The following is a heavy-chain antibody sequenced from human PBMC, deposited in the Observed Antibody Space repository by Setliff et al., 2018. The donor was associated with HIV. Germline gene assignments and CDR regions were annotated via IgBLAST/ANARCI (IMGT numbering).Heavy chain of an antibody. J-gene: IGHJ3*02. V-gene: IGHV3-33*08. D-gene: IGHD2-2*01. CDR2: ISYDGGRK. Sequence: PGGSLRLSCVTSGFTFTKYGLHWVRQAPGKGLEWVAVISYDGGRKDYAESVNGRFTISRDDSKSTLYLQMNSLRAEDTAVYYCARESPQFYVVVPAAPWWGYGHDAFDIWGQGTMVTVSS. CDR1: GFTFTKYG. CDR3: ARESPQFYVVVPAAPWWGYGHDAFDI.